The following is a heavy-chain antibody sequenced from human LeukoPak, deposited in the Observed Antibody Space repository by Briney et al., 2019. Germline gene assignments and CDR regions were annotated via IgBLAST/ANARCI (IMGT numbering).Heavy chain of an antibody. D-gene: IGHD3-10*01. J-gene: IGHJ5*02. CDR2: IWYDGSKK. CDR1: AFTFNSYG. V-gene: IGHV3-33*08. Sequence: GGSLRLSCAASAFTFNSYGMHWVRQAPGKGLEWVAVIWYDGSKKYYVDSVKGRFTISRDNSKNTLYLEMNNLRAEDTAVYYCARSLERYYSGSGSYYMNNWFDPWGQGTLVTVSS. CDR3: ARSLERYYSGSGSYYMNNWFDP.